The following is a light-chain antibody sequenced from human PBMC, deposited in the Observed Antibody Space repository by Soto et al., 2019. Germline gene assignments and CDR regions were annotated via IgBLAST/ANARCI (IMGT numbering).Light chain of an antibody. CDR3: QQYNNWPALT. Sequence: KVMTQSPDTLSVSPGERATLSCRASQSIGSKLAWYQQKPGQAPRLLIYGASTRATGIPARFSGTGSGTEFTLTISSLQSEDFAVYYCQQYNNWPALTFGGGTKVDIK. CDR2: GAS. J-gene: IGKJ4*01. CDR1: QSIGSK. V-gene: IGKV3-15*01.